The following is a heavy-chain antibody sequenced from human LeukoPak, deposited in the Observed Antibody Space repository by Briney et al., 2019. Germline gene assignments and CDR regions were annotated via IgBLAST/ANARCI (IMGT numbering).Heavy chain of an antibody. J-gene: IGHJ4*02. CDR3: AKRVPYSSSSVYFDC. CDR2: IDDGGTST. Sequence: PGGSLRLSCAASGFPSSSYAMSWVRQAPGKGLEWISAIDDGGTSTYYADSVKGRFTISRDNSKSTLYLQMNSLRADDTTVYYCAKRVPYSSSSVYFDCWGQGTLVTVYS. V-gene: IGHV3-23*01. D-gene: IGHD6-6*01. CDR1: GFPSSSYA.